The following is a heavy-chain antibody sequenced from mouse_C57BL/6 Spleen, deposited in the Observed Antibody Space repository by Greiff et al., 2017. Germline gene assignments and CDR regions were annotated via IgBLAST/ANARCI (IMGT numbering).Heavy chain of an antibody. CDR1: GYTFTSYW. CDR2: IYPGSGST. CDR3: GRRGDAMDY. Sequence: VQLQQPGAELVKPGASVKMSCKASGYTFTSYWITWVKQRPGQGLEWIGDIYPGSGSTNYNQKFKGKATLTVDTSSSTAYMQLSSLTSEDSAVYYYGRRGDAMDYWGQGTSVTVSS. J-gene: IGHJ4*01. V-gene: IGHV1-55*01.